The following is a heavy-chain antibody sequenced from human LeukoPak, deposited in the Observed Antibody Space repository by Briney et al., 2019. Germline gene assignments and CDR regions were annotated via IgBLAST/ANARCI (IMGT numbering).Heavy chain of an antibody. D-gene: IGHD2-2*01. J-gene: IGHJ4*02. CDR1: GYTYTSYG. CDR2: ISAYSGNT. V-gene: IGHV1-18*04. CDR3: ARDSVVPAANADY. Sequence: ASVKVSCKASGYTYTSYGISWVRQAPGQGLEWMGWISAYSGNTNYAQKLQGRVTMTTDTSTSTAYVELRSLRTDDTTVYYYARDSVVPAANADYWGQGTLVTVSS.